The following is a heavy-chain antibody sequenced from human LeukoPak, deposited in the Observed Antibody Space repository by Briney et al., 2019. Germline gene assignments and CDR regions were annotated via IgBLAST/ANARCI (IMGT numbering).Heavy chain of an antibody. V-gene: IGHV3-53*01. CDR1: GFTVSSIH. Sequence: GGSLRLSCAASGFTVSSIHMVWVRQAPGKGLGWVSVTYTGSNSYYADSVKGRFIISRDISKNTLYLQLNSLRAEDSALYYCARGGRGSAAVVAPRSFDIWGQGTMVTVSS. D-gene: IGHD3-22*01. J-gene: IGHJ3*02. CDR3: ARGGRGSAAVVAPRSFDI. CDR2: TYTGSNS.